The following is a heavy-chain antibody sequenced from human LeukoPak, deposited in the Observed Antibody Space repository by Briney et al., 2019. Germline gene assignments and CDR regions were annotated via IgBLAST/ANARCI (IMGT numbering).Heavy chain of an antibody. D-gene: IGHD3-16*01. Sequence: SETLSLTCTVSGGSISSSSYYWVWIRQPPGKGLEWIGSIYYSGSTYYNPSLKSRVTISVDTSKNQFSLKLSSVTAADTAVYYCASPFYTYRGAENIWGQGTMVTVSS. V-gene: IGHV4-39*01. CDR2: IYYSGST. CDR1: GGSISSSSYY. CDR3: ASPFYTYRGAENI. J-gene: IGHJ3*02.